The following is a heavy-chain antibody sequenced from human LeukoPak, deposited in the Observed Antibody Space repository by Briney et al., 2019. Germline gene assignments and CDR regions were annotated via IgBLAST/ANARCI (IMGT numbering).Heavy chain of an antibody. Sequence: GASVKVSCKASGYTFTGYYMHWVRQATGQGLERLGFMNPNSGYTGYAQKFQGRLTMTRDTSINTAYMELSSLRSEDTALYYCARVPRELGAYWGQGTLVTVSS. J-gene: IGHJ4*02. V-gene: IGHV1-8*02. D-gene: IGHD3-16*01. CDR1: GYTFTGYY. CDR3: ARVPRELGAY. CDR2: MNPNSGYT.